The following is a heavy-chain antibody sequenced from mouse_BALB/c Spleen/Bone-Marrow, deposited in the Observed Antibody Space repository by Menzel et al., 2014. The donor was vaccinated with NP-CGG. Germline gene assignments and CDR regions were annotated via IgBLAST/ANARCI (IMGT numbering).Heavy chain of an antibody. CDR2: ILPGSGST. Sequence: VQLQQSGAELMKPGASVKISCKATGYTFCSYWIEWVKQRPGHGLEWIGEILPGSGSTNYNEKFKGKATFTADTSSNTAYMQLSSLTSEDSAVYYCAREDGNHVGFAYWGQGTLVTVSA. CDR1: GYTFCSYW. D-gene: IGHD2-1*01. V-gene: IGHV1-9*01. J-gene: IGHJ3*01. CDR3: AREDGNHVGFAY.